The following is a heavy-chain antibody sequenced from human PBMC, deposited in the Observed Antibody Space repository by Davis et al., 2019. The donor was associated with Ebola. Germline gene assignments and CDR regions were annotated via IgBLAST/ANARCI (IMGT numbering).Heavy chain of an antibody. CDR3: EVYIALGPSYFDY. CDR2: IRYDGSNK. V-gene: IGHV3-30*02. CDR1: GFTFSSYG. D-gene: IGHD6-13*01. J-gene: IGHJ4*02. Sequence: PGGSLRLSCAASGFTFSSYGMHWVRQAPGKGLEWVAFIRYDGSNKYYADSVKGRFTISRDNSKNTLYLQMNSLRAEDTAVYYCEVYIALGPSYFDYWGQGTLVTVSS.